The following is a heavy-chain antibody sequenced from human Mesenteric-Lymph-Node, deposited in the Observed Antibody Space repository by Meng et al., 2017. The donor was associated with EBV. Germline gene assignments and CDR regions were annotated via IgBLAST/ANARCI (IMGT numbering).Heavy chain of an antibody. D-gene: IGHD3-16*01. CDR1: RGTTIRTDAW. J-gene: IGHJ4*02. V-gene: IGHV4-4*02. CDR2: IFHAGNT. CDR3: ARGSHYTWDV. Sequence: GPGPGPGPGLGKPSGTLSLTCGALRGTTIRTDAWWSWVRQPPGNGLVWIGEIFHAGNTNYNPSLKSQVTMSVDTSKNQISLNLSSATVSDSAVYYCARGSHYTWDVWGQGTLVTVSS.